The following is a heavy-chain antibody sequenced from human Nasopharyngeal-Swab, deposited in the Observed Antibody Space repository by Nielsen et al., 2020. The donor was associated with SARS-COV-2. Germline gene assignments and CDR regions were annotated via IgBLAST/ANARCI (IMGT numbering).Heavy chain of an antibody. CDR2: INAGNGNT. Sequence: ASVKVSCKASGYTFTSYAMHWVRQAPGQRLEWMGWINAGNGNTKYSQKFQGRVTITRDTSASTAYMELSSLRSEDTAVYYCARERLAAADRYGMDAWGQGTTVTVSS. D-gene: IGHD6-13*01. CDR1: GYTFTSYA. J-gene: IGHJ6*02. CDR3: ARERLAAADRYGMDA. V-gene: IGHV1-3*01.